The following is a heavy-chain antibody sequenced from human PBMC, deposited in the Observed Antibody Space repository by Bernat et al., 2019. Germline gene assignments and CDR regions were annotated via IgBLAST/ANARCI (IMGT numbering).Heavy chain of an antibody. J-gene: IGHJ2*01. Sequence: EVQLLESGGDLVQPGGSLRLSCAASGFTFSTYAMSWVRQAPGKGLEWVSTISGSGGSTYFPDSVKGRFTISRDNSKNTLYLQMNSLRAEDTAVYYCARHDYGDYAGPWYFDLWGRGTLVTVSS. CDR3: ARHDYGDYAGPWYFDL. V-gene: IGHV3-23*01. CDR1: GFTFSTYA. CDR2: ISGSGGST. D-gene: IGHD4-17*01.